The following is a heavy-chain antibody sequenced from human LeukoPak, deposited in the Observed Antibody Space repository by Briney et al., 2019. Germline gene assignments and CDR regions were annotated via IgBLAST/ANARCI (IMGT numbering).Heavy chain of an antibody. CDR1: GFTFSSYA. V-gene: IGHV3-30*02. CDR2: IRNDGFYK. CDR3: ARAVAGSAFDH. Sequence: GGSLRLSCAASGFTFSSYAMSWVRQAPGKGPEWLAFIRNDGFYKYYSESGKGRFIISRDNSKNTLFLQMNSLRPDDTALYYCARAVAGSAFDHWGQGTLVAVSS. J-gene: IGHJ4*02. D-gene: IGHD4-23*01.